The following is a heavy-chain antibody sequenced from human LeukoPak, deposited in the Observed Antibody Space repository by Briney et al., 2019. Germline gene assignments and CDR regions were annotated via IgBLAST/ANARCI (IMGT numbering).Heavy chain of an antibody. CDR2: MNPNSGNT. V-gene: IGHV1-8*01. CDR1: GYTFTSYD. D-gene: IGHD6-13*01. Sequence: ASVKVSCKASGYTFTSYDINWVRQATGQGLEWMGWMNPNSGNTGYAQKFQGRVTMTRNTSISTAYMELRSLRSDDTAVYYCARVISSSWYVEDYWGQGTLVTVSS. CDR3: ARVISSSWYVEDY. J-gene: IGHJ4*02.